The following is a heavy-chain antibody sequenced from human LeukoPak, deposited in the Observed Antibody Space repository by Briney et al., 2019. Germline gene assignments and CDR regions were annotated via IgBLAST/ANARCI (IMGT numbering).Heavy chain of an antibody. V-gene: IGHV4-4*07. D-gene: IGHD1-26*01. CDR3: ANGGNSGSCSEK. Sequence: PSETLSLTCTVSRGSISNHYWSWIRQPAGKALEWIGRIYSSGSTDYNPSLESRVTMSVDTSKRQFSLNLSSVTAADTAVYSCANGGNSGSCSEKWGQGTLVTVSS. CDR2: IYSSGST. J-gene: IGHJ4*02. CDR1: RGSISNHY.